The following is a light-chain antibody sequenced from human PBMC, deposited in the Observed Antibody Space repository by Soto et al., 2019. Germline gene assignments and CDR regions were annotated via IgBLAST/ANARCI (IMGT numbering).Light chain of an antibody. V-gene: IGKV3-20*01. CDR3: QQYGSSPRT. Sequence: EIVLTQSPGTLSLSPGERATLSCRASPSVSSSYLAWYQQKPGQAPRLLIYGASTMATGIPDRFSGSGSGTDFTLTISRLEPEDCAVYFCQQYGSSPRTFGQGTKVEI. J-gene: IGKJ1*01. CDR2: GAS. CDR1: PSVSSSY.